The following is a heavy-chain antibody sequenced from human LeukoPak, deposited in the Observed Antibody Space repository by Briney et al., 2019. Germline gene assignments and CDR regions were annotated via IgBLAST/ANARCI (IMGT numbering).Heavy chain of an antibody. V-gene: IGHV1-2*02. CDR1: GYTFTGCY. D-gene: IGHD3-3*01. CDR3: ARDDRRITIFGVDQYYYYMDV. CDR2: INPNSGGT. J-gene: IGHJ6*03. Sequence: GASVKVSCKASGYTFTGCYMHWVRQAPGQGLEWMGWINPNSGGTNYAQKFQGRVTMTRDTSISTAYMELSRLRSDDTAVYYCARDDRRITIFGVDQYYYYMDVWGKGTTVTVSS.